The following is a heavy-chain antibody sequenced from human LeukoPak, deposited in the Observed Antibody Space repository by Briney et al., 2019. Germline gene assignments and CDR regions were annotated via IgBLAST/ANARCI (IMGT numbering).Heavy chain of an antibody. CDR1: GFTVSSYW. CDR2: IKHDGSEK. CDR3: ARDFWSGRYYYGMDV. D-gene: IGHD3-3*01. V-gene: IGHV3-7*03. Sequence: GGSLRLSCAASGFTVSSYWMSWVRQAPGKGLEWVANIKHDGSEKYYVDSVKGRFTISRDNAKNSLYLQMNSLRAEDTAVYYCARDFWSGRYYYGMDVWGQGTTVAVSS. J-gene: IGHJ6*02.